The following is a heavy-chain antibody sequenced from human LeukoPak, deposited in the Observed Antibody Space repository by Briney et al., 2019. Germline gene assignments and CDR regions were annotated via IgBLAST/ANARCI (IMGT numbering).Heavy chain of an antibody. CDR3: ASHYGGLYYFDY. D-gene: IGHD4-23*01. V-gene: IGHV3-53*01. CDR2: IYSGGYT. J-gene: IGHJ4*02. CDR1: GFTVSSNY. Sequence: GGSLRLSCAASGFTVSSNYMSWVRQAPGKGLEWVSVIYSGGYTFYADSVKGRFTISRDNSKNTLYLQMNSLRAEDTAIYYCASHYGGLYYFDYWGQGTLVTVSS.